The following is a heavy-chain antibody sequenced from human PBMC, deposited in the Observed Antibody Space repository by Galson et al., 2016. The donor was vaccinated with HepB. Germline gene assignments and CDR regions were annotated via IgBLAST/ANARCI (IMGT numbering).Heavy chain of an antibody. Sequence: SVKVSCKASGYTSSSYDINWVRQAPGQGLEWMGWISARKESANYAEKFQDRVNMTRDTATRTAYMELRSLRPDDTAVYYCAQSGAFFHAMDVWGQGTTVTVSS. J-gene: IGHJ6*02. CDR3: AQSGAFFHAMDV. V-gene: IGHV1-18*01. D-gene: IGHD1-26*01. CDR2: ISARKESA. CDR1: GYTSSSYD.